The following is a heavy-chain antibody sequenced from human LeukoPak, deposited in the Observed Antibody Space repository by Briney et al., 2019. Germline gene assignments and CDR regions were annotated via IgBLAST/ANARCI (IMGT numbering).Heavy chain of an antibody. Sequence: GGSLRLSCAASGFTFSSYWMHWVRQVRGKGLVWVSRINSDGSSTSSADSVKGRFTISRDNAKNTLYLQMNSLRAEDTAVYYCARGNYYDTSGYPVWGQGTMVTVSS. CDR2: INSDGSST. V-gene: IGHV3-74*01. J-gene: IGHJ3*01. CDR1: GFTFSSYW. D-gene: IGHD3-22*01. CDR3: ARGNYYDTSGYPV.